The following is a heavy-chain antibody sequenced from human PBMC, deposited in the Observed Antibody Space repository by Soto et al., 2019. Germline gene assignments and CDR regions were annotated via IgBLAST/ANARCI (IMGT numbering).Heavy chain of an antibody. J-gene: IGHJ5*02. Sequence: QVQLVQSGAEEKKPGASVKVSCKASGYTFTNYAMHWVRQAPGQRLEWMGWINAGNSNTKYSQKFQGRVTTTRDTSPSTAYTALSSLRSEATAVYSCARADGVGFVGPWGQGTLVTVSS. CDR2: INAGNSNT. CDR1: GYTFTNYA. CDR3: ARADGVGFVGP. D-gene: IGHD2-2*01. V-gene: IGHV1-3*05.